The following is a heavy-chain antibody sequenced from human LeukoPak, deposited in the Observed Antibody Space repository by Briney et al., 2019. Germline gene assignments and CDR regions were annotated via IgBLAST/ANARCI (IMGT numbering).Heavy chain of an antibody. J-gene: IGHJ4*02. D-gene: IGHD3-10*01. CDR3: ARFIYGSGRLANEPTNYYFDY. CDR2: IYYSGST. CDR1: GGSISSGGYY. V-gene: IGHV4-31*03. Sequence: SQTLSLTCTVSGGSISSGGYYWSWIRQHPGKGLEWIGYIYYSGSTYYNPSLKSRVTISVDTSKNQFSLKLSSVTAADTAVYYCARFIYGSGRLANEPTNYYFDYWGQGTLVTVPS.